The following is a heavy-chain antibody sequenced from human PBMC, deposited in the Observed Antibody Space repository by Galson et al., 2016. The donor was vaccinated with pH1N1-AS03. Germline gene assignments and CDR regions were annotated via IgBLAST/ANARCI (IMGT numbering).Heavy chain of an antibody. V-gene: IGHV1-3*01. D-gene: IGHD3-22*01. CDR3: ARSGWHPSHYYDSHPLCY. CDR1: GYSFTSYA. CDR2: INVGDGHT. J-gene: IGHJ4*02. Sequence: SVKVSCKASGYSFTSYAIQWVRQAPGQGLEWMGWINVGDGHTKYSQKFQGRVTITRDTSANTAYMDLSSLRSEDTALYYCARSGWHPSHYYDSHPLCYWGQGTLVTVSS.